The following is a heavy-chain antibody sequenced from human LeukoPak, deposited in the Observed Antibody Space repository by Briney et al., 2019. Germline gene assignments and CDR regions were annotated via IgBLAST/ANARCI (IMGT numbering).Heavy chain of an antibody. V-gene: IGHV4-30-4*08. CDR2: IYYSGST. J-gene: IGHJ5*02. CDR1: GGSISSGDYY. CDR3: AXXXXXXXXALGFDX. Sequence: PSETLSLTCTVSGGSISSGDYYWSWIRQPPGKGLEWIACIYYSGSTYYNPSLKSRVTISLDTSKNQFSLQLSSVTAADTAVYYCAXXXXXXXXALGFDXWGQGTLVTXSS.